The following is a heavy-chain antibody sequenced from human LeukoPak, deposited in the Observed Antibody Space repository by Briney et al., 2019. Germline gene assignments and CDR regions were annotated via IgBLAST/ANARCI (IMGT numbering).Heavy chain of an antibody. CDR2: IIPIFGTA. V-gene: IGHV1-69*05. CDR1: GYTFTSYA. J-gene: IGHJ4*02. D-gene: IGHD5-18*01. Sequence: SVKVSCKASGYTFTSYAFSWVRQAPGQGLEWMGGIIPIFGTANYAQKFQGRVTITTDEATSTAYMELSSLRSEDTAVYYCARAGSYGLYYFDYWGQGTLVTVSS. CDR3: ARAGSYGLYYFDY.